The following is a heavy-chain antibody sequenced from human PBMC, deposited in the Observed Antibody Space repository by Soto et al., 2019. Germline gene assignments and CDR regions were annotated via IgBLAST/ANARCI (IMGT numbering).Heavy chain of an antibody. CDR3: GRGPSPRAPAGGTPYYYAMDV. J-gene: IGHJ6*02. D-gene: IGHD6-13*01. CDR1: GYDFTAYD. V-gene: IGHV1-8*02. Sequence: GASVKVSCKASGYDFTAYDINWVRQASGQGLEWMGWMNPINGATGSARRFQGRVSMTRNTATGTAYLELTSLRSDDSAVYYCGRGPSPRAPAGGTPYYYAMDVWGQRTTVTVSS. CDR2: MNPINGAT.